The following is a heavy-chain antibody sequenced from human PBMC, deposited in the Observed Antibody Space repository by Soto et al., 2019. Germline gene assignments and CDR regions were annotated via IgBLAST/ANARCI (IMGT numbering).Heavy chain of an antibody. Sequence: GSLRLSCAASEFTFSDYYMSWIRQAPGKGLEWISYISSSGSYTNYAASVKGRFTVSRDNSKNSLYLQMNSLRAEDTAVYYCARDYYNVSGYPHLDYWGQGTLVTVCS. CDR1: EFTFSDYY. V-gene: IGHV3-11*06. J-gene: IGHJ4*02. CDR2: ISSSGSYT. CDR3: ARDYYNVSGYPHLDY. D-gene: IGHD3-22*01.